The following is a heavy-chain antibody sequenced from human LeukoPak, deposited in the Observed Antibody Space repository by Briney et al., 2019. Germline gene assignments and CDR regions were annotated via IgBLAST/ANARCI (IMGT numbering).Heavy chain of an antibody. CDR3: ARDEGGLRGYSYADY. V-gene: IGHV3-66*01. CDR2: IYGSSRT. Sequence: GGSLRLSCAGSGFIVSSNYMSWVRQAAGKGLEWVSVIYGSSRTYADSVKGRFTISRDSSKNTVYLQMDSLRAEDTAVYYCARDEGGLRGYSYADYWGQGTLVTVSS. D-gene: IGHD5-18*01. CDR1: GFIVSSNY. J-gene: IGHJ4*02.